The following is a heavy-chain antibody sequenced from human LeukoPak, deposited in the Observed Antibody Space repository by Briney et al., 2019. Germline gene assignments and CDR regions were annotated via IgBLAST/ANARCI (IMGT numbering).Heavy chain of an antibody. CDR2: ISYNSDTI. CDR3: AKDYCGGDCYSGWYFDL. D-gene: IGHD2-21*02. Sequence: GGSLRLSCAASGFTFDDYAMHWVRQAPGRGLEWVSGISYNSDTIAYADSVKGRFTISRDNAKNSLYLQMNSLRAEDTALYYCAKDYCGGDCYSGWYFDLWGRGTLVTVSS. CDR1: GFTFDDYA. J-gene: IGHJ2*01. V-gene: IGHV3-9*01.